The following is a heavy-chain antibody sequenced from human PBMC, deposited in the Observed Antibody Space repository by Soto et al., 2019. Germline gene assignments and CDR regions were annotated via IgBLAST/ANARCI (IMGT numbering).Heavy chain of an antibody. V-gene: IGHV3-23*01. D-gene: IGHD2-8*01. CDR2: ISARSDAT. CDR3: ARESTPHLGYCLNAVCCNDF. Sequence: GSLRLSCAASGFTFSSYAMSWVRQVPGKGLEWVSAISARSDATYYADSVKGRLTISRDNSKNTLYLQMNSLRAEDTAVYFCARESTPHLGYCLNAVCCNDFWAQGTLVTVSS. CDR1: GFTFSSYA. J-gene: IGHJ4*02.